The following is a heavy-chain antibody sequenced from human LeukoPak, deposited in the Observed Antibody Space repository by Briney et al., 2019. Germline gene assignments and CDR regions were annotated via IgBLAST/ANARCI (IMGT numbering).Heavy chain of an antibody. V-gene: IGHV1-69*02. D-gene: IGHD6-19*01. CDR2: IIPIHNMI. CDR1: GSSFSSYT. J-gene: IGHJ4*02. CDR3: ARGAVAGLEGVDY. Sequence: ASVKVSCKVSGSSFSSYTISWVRQAPRQRLEWMGRIIPIHNMINYAQNFQDRVTITADKSTSTAYMELSSLRSEDTAIYYCARGAVAGLEGVDYWGQGTLVTVSS.